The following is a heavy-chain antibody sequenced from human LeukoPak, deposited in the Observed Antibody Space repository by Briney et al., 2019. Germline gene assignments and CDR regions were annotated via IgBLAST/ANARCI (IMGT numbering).Heavy chain of an antibody. CDR1: GFTFSNFA. J-gene: IGHJ5*02. CDR3: AKGAAAGKVDWFDP. CDR2: ITGYGAT. D-gene: IGHD6-13*01. Sequence: GGSLRLSCAASGFTFSNFAMMWVRQAPGTGLQWVSTITGYGATFYADSVRGRFTIFRDTSMNTLFLQMNSLGAEVPAVYYCAKGAAAGKVDWFDPWGQGTLVTVSP. V-gene: IGHV3-23*01.